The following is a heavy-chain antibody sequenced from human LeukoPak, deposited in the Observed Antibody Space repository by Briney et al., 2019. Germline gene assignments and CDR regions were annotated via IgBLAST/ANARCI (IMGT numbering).Heavy chain of an antibody. Sequence: NTGGSLRLSCVASGYTFSSYSINWVRQAPGKGLEWVSSISVRCNYIYYADSVRGRFSISRDDARDSLYLQMNSLRAEDTAVYYCVRLRRNSDTSGFYYYYDFWGQGTLVTVSS. CDR1: GYTFSSYS. CDR2: ISVRCNYI. CDR3: VRLRRNSDTSGFYYYYDF. D-gene: IGHD3-22*01. J-gene: IGHJ4*02. V-gene: IGHV3-21*01.